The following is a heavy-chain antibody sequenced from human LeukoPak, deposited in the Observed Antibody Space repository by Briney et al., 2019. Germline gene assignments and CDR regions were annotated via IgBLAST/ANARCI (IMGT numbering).Heavy chain of an antibody. V-gene: IGHV4-59*01. Sequence: PSETLSLTCTVSGGSISSYYWSWIRQPPGKGLEWIGYIYYSGSTNYNPSLKSRVIISVDTSKNQFSLKLSSVNAADTAVYYCARVDDYGDYFFDYWGQGTLVTVSS. D-gene: IGHD4-17*01. CDR2: IYYSGST. CDR1: GGSISSYY. CDR3: ARVDDYGDYFFDY. J-gene: IGHJ4*02.